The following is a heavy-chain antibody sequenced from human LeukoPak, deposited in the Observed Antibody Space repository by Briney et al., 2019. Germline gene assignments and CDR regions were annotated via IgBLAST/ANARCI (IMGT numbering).Heavy chain of an antibody. CDR1: GFTFSSYE. J-gene: IGHJ6*02. CDR3: ARDTGDYYGMDV. Sequence: PGGSLRLSCAASGFTFSSYEMNWVRQAPGKGLEWVSYISSSGSTIYYADSVKGRFTISRDNAKNSLYLQMNSLRAEDTAVYYCARDTGDYYGMDVRGQGTTVTVSS. D-gene: IGHD1-14*01. CDR2: ISSSGSTI. V-gene: IGHV3-48*03.